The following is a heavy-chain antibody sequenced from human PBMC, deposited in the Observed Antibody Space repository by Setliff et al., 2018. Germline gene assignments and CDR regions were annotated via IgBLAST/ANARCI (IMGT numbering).Heavy chain of an antibody. CDR2: INPSGGST. V-gene: IGHV1-46*01. Sequence: ASVKVSCKASGYTFTSYYMHWVRQAPGQGLEWMGIINPSGGSTSYAQKFQGRVTMTRDTSTSTVYMELSSLRSEDTAVYYCARDRAIVVVTATGTLNYWGQGALVTVSS. CDR3: ARDRAIVVVTATGTLNY. CDR1: GYTFTSYY. J-gene: IGHJ4*02. D-gene: IGHD2-21*02.